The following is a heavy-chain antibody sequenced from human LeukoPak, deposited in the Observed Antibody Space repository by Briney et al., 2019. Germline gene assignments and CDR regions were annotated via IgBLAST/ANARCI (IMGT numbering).Heavy chain of an antibody. V-gene: IGHV4-4*07. Sequence: LSETLSLTCTVSGASISSYYYNWIRQTAGRGLEWIGRLYISGSTDYNPSLKSRVTISVDTSNNQFSLNLNSVTAADTAVYFCARDLSGSLYFDYWGQGVLVTVSS. D-gene: IGHD3-10*01. CDR1: GASISSYY. J-gene: IGHJ4*02. CDR3: ARDLSGSLYFDY. CDR2: LYISGST.